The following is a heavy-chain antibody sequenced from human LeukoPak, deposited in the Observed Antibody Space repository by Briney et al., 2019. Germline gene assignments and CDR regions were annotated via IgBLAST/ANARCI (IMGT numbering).Heavy chain of an antibody. CDR1: GYTFTGYY. CDR2: INPNSGGT. Sequence: ASVEVSCKASGYTFTGYYMHWVRQAPGQGLEWMGWINPNSGGTNYAQKFQGRVTMTRGTSISTAYMELSRLRSDDTAVYYCASIAAAGINYWGQGTLVTVSS. D-gene: IGHD6-13*01. V-gene: IGHV1-2*02. CDR3: ASIAAAGINY. J-gene: IGHJ4*02.